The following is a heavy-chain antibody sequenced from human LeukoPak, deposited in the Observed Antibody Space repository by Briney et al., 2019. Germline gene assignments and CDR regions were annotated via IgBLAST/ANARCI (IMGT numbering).Heavy chain of an antibody. D-gene: IGHD2-2*01. CDR1: GYTFTSYG. J-gene: IGHJ6*02. CDR3: ARHCSSTSCYLGMDV. CDR2: ISAYNGNT. V-gene: IGHV1-18*01. Sequence: GASVKVSCKASGYTFTSYGISWVRQAPGQGLEWMGWISAYNGNTKYAQKVQGRVTTTTDTSTSTAYMELRSLRSDDTAVYYCARHCSSTSCYLGMDVWGQGTTVTVSS.